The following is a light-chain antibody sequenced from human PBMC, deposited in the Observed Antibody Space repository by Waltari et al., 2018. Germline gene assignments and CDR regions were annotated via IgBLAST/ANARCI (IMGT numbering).Light chain of an antibody. CDR2: VKKDGSH. V-gene: IGLV4-69*01. Sequence: QLVLTQSSSASASLGASVKLTCTLSSGHSTYAIAWHQQQPEKGPRFLMKVKKDGSHDKRDGIPDRVSGSSCGAERYLTIASLQSEDGANNCWQTEGTGIWVFGGGTKLTVL. J-gene: IGLJ3*02. CDR3: QTEGTGIWV. CDR1: SGHSTYA.